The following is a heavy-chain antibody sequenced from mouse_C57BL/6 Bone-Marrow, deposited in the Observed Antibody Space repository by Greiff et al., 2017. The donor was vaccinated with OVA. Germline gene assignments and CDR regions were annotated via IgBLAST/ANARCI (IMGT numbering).Heavy chain of an antibody. CDR2: ISDGGSYT. V-gene: IGHV5-4*01. CDR1: GFTFSSYA. D-gene: IGHD2-5*01. Sequence: EVMLVESGGGLVKPGGSLKLSCAASGFTFSSYAMSWVRQTPEKRLEWVATISDGGSYTYYPDNVKGRFTISRDNAKNNPYLQMSHLKSEDTAMYYGARETTIVTRGYAMDYWGQGTSVTVSS. CDR3: ARETTIVTRGYAMDY. J-gene: IGHJ4*01.